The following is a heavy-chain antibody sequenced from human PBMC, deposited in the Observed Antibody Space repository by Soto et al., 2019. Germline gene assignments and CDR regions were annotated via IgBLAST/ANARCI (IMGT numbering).Heavy chain of an antibody. CDR2: IYDSGST. Sequence: SETLSLTCTVSGGSINNYYWSWIRQPPGKGLEWIGYIYDSGSTNYNPSLKSRVTMSVDTSKNQFSLNLSSVTAADTAVYYCAREHGFSYGLNYFDPWGQGTLVTVSS. D-gene: IGHD5-18*01. V-gene: IGHV4-59*01. CDR1: GGSINNYY. CDR3: AREHGFSYGLNYFDP. J-gene: IGHJ5*02.